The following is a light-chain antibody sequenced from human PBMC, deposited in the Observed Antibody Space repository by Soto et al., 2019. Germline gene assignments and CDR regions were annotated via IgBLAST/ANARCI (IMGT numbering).Light chain of an antibody. CDR2: EVS. V-gene: IGLV2-18*02. Sequence: QSVLTQPPSVSGSPGQSVTISCTGTSSDVGSYNRVSWYQQPPGTAPKLMIYEVSNRPSGVPDRFSGSKSGNTACLAISGLQAEDEADYYCNSYTSDTSVVFGGGTKLTVL. CDR3: NSYTSDTSVV. CDR1: SSDVGSYNR. J-gene: IGLJ2*01.